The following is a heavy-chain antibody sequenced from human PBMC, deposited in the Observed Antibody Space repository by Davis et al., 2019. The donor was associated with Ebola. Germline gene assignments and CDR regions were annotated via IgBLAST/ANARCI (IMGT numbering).Heavy chain of an antibody. CDR3: ARSYSSSRSGMDV. V-gene: IGHV3-66*01. Sequence: GGSLRLSCAASGFTVSSNYMSWVRQAPGKGLEWVSVIYSGGSTYYADSVKGRFTISRDNSKNTLYLQMNSLRAEDTAVYYCARSYSSSRSGMDVWGQGTTVTVSS. CDR1: GFTVSSNY. D-gene: IGHD6-6*01. J-gene: IGHJ6*02. CDR2: IYSGGST.